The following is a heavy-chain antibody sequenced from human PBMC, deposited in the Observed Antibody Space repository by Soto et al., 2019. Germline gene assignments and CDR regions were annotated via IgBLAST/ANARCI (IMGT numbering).Heavy chain of an antibody. CDR3: TRHGGSSWYVPFDY. CDR1: GFTFSGSA. CDR2: IRSKANSYAT. V-gene: IGHV3-73*01. D-gene: IGHD6-13*01. J-gene: IGHJ4*02. Sequence: EVQLVESGGGLVQPGGSLKLSCAASGFTFSGSAMHWVRQASGKGLEWVGRIRSKANSYATAYAASVKGRFTISRDDSKNTAYLQMNSLKTEDTAVYYCTRHGGSSWYVPFDYWGQGTLVTVSS.